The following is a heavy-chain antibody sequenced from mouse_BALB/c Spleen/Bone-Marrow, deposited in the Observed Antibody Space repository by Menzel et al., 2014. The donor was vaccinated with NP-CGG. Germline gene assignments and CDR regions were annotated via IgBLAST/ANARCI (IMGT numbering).Heavy chain of an antibody. CDR2: IDPANGNT. CDR3: ASYYYGSSLFAY. D-gene: IGHD1-1*01. CDR1: GFNIKDTY. Sequence: VQLQQSGAELVKPGASVKLSCTASGFNIKDTYMHWVKQGPEQGLEWIGRIDPANGNTKYDPKFQGKATITADTSSNTAYLQLSSLTSEDTAVYYCASYYYGSSLFAYWGQGTLVTVSA. J-gene: IGHJ3*01. V-gene: IGHV14-3*02.